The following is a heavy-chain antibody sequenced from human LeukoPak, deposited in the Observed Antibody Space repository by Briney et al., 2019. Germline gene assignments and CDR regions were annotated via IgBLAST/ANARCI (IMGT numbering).Heavy chain of an antibody. CDR2: INPNIGGT. Sequence: ASVKVSCKASGYTFTGYYMHWVRQAPGQGLEWMGRINPNIGGTNYAQKFQGRVTMTRDTSISTAYMELSRLRSDDTAVYYCVRDYFRGDIVATIMDYWGQGTLVTVSS. D-gene: IGHD5-12*01. J-gene: IGHJ4*02. V-gene: IGHV1-2*06. CDR3: VRDYFRGDIVATIMDY. CDR1: GYTFTGYY.